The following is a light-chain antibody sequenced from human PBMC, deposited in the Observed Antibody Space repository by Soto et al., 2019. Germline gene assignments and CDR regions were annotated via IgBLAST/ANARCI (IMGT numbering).Light chain of an antibody. CDR3: QQSGSSPWT. J-gene: IGKJ1*01. V-gene: IGKV3-20*01. CDR1: QSVSSNY. Sequence: EIVLTQSPGTLSLSPGERATLSCRASQSVSSNYLAWYQQKPGQAPRPLIYGASSRATGIPDRFSGSGAGTDFTLTISRLESEDFAVYYCQQSGSSPWTFGQGTMVEIK. CDR2: GAS.